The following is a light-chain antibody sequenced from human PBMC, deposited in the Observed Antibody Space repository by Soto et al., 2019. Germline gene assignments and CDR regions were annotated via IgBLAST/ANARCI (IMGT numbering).Light chain of an antibody. J-gene: IGKJ4*01. CDR2: AAS. Sequence: DIQLTQSPSFLSASIGDRVTITCRASQGISSYLAWYQQKPGKAPNLLIYAASTLQGGVPSRFSGSGSGTEFTLTISSLQPEDFATYYCQQLNTYPLTFGGGTKVEI. CDR3: QQLNTYPLT. V-gene: IGKV1-9*01. CDR1: QGISSY.